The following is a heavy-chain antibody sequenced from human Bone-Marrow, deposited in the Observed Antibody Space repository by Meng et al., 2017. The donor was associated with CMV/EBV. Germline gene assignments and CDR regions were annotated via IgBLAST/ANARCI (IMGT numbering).Heavy chain of an antibody. CDR2: IRFDGSNK. CDR1: GFTFSSYG. V-gene: IGHV3-30*02. D-gene: IGHD3-10*01. J-gene: IGHJ4*02. Sequence: GESLKISCAASGFTFSSYGMHWVRQVPGKGLEWVAFIRFDGSNKYYADSVKGRFTISRGNPNNALYLQMNSLRPEDTALYYCAKLSARFGELLPSDYWGQGTLVTVSS. CDR3: AKLSARFGELLPSDY.